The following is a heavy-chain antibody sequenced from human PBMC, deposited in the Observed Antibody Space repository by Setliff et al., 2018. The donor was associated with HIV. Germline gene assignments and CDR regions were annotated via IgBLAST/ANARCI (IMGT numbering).Heavy chain of an antibody. CDR3: ARAYFGSGIYY. CDR2: IYSSGST. D-gene: IGHD3-10*01. J-gene: IGHJ4*02. V-gene: IGHV4-4*09. CDR1: GGSISSYY. Sequence: PSETLSLTCTVSGGSISSYYWTWIRQPPGKGLEWLGHIYSSGSTNYNPSLKSRVTISVDTSKNQFSLKLYSVTAADAAVYYCARAYFGSGIYYWGQGTLVTVSS.